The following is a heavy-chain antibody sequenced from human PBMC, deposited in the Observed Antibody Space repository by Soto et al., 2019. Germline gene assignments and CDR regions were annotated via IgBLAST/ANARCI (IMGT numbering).Heavy chain of an antibody. V-gene: IGHV3-53*01. CDR2: IYSGGST. J-gene: IGHJ4*02. D-gene: IGHD1-7*01. Sequence: LRLSCAASGFTVSSNYMSWVRQAPGKGLEWVSVIYSGGSTYYADSVKGRFTISRDNSKNTLYLQMNSLRAEDTAVYYCARDTVGTQIDYWGQGTLVTVSS. CDR1: GFTVSSNY. CDR3: ARDTVGTQIDY.